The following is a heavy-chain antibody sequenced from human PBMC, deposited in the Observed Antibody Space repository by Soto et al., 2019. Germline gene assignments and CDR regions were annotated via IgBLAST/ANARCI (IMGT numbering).Heavy chain of an antibody. J-gene: IGHJ6*03. Sequence: PGGSLRLSCAASGFTFSTYAMAWVRQAPGKGLEWVSSIDTGGGRTYYTDSVKGRFAISRDNSKNTLYLQMNSLRGEDTAVYYCARALPAAGTVYYYYMDVWGKGTTVTVSS. V-gene: IGHV3-23*01. CDR2: IDTGGGRT. CDR1: GFTFSTYA. D-gene: IGHD6-13*01. CDR3: ARALPAAGTVYYYYMDV.